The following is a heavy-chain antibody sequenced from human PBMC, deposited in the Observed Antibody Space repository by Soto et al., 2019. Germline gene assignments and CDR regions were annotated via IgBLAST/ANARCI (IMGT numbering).Heavy chain of an antibody. CDR2: IIPILNIA. D-gene: IGHD6-19*01. CDR3: ARDYVPSSGFDY. V-gene: IGHV1-69*08. Sequence: QVQLVQSGAEVKKPGSSVKVSCKASGGTFSSYTITWVRQAPGQGLEWMGRIIPILNIANYAQKFQGRVTINADKSPTTAYMELRSLRSEDTAMYYCARDYVPSSGFDYWGQGTLVTVSS. CDR1: GGTFSSYT. J-gene: IGHJ4*02.